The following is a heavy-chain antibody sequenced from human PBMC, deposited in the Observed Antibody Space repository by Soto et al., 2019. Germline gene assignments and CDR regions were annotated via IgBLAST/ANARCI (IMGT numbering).Heavy chain of an antibody. D-gene: IGHD6-19*01. CDR3: AREGSGWKYFDY. CDR2: INPHSGDT. J-gene: IGHJ4*02. CDR1: GYTFTANY. Sequence: QVQMVQSGAEVKKPGASVKVSCKGSGYTFTANYIQWVRQAPRQGLEWMGWINPHSGDTTYAQKFLGRITLTRDTSIATAYTELTRLTSDDTAVYFCAREGSGWKYFDYWDQGSLVTVPS. V-gene: IGHV1-2*02.